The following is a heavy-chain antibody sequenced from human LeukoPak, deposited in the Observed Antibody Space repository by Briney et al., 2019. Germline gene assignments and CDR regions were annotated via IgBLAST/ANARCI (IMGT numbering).Heavy chain of an antibody. CDR1: GGSITTTNW. J-gene: IGHJ4*02. CDR3: ARVYSGNYCDY. V-gene: IGHV4-4*02. D-gene: IGHD1-26*01. Sequence: SGTLSLTCTVSGGSITTTNWWSWVRRPPGKGREWIGHIYYGGSTNSYPSIKSRVTISVDTSKNQLSLKVSSVTAADTAVYYCARVYSGNYCDYWGQGTLVTVSS. CDR2: IYYGGST.